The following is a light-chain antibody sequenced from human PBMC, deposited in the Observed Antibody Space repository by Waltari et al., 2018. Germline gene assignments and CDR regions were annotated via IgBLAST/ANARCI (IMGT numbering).Light chain of an antibody. CDR3: QQFNTQYS. V-gene: IGKV3-15*01. CDR1: RAIAND. CDR2: DAS. Sequence: EIVLTQSPATVSVSPGEAATLSCRASRAIANDLTWYQQKPGQSLRLLIYDASTRATGVPARFSGSWSGTEFTLSITGLQSEDSAVYFCQQFNTQYSFGQGTKLEIK. J-gene: IGKJ2*01.